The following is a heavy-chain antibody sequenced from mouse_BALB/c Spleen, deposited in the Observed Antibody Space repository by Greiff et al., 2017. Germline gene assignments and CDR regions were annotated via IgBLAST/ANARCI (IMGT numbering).Heavy chain of an antibody. CDR2: IWGDGST. V-gene: IGHV2-6-7*01. CDR3: ARDYGNPLWYFDV. D-gene: IGHD2-1*01. CDR1: GFSLTGYG. Sequence: VKLMESGPGLVAPSQSLSITCTVSGFSLTGYGVNWVRQPPGKGLEWLGMIWGDGSTDYNSALKSRLSISKDNSKSQVFLKMNSLQTDDTARYYCARDYGNPLWYFDVWGAGTTVTVSS. J-gene: IGHJ1*01.